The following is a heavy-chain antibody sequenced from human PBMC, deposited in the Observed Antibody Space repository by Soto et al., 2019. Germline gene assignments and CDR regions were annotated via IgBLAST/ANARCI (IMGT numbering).Heavy chain of an antibody. CDR1: GYTFTGYY. V-gene: IGHV1-2*02. CDR2: INPNSGGT. Sequence: ASVKVSCKASGYTFTGYYMHWVRQAPGQGLEWMGWINPNSGGTNYAQKFQGRVTMTRDTSISTAYMELSRLRSDDTAVYYCARDHDSIKLWRDAFAIWGQGTMVTVSS. CDR3: ARDHDSIKLWRDAFAI. J-gene: IGHJ3*02. D-gene: IGHD5-18*01.